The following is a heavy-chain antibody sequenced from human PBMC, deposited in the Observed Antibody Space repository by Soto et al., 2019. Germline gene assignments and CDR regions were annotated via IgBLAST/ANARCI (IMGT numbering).Heavy chain of an antibody. D-gene: IGHD2-15*01. J-gene: IGHJ6*02. Sequence: QVQLVESGGGVVQPGRSLRLSCAASGFTFRSYAMHWVRQAPGKGLECVAVISYDGSNQFYRDYLKGRFTISRDNSKNTLYLQINSLRYDDTAVYYCARGDREDIAVVVGVRPGEYGVDVWGQGTTVTVPS. CDR3: ARGDREDIAVVVGVRPGEYGVDV. CDR2: ISYDGSNQ. CDR1: GFTFRSYA. V-gene: IGHV3-30-3*01.